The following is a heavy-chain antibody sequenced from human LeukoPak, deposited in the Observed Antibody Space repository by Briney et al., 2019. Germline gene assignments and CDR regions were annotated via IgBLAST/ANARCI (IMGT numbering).Heavy chain of an antibody. CDR3: AKLRLPNDAFDI. CDR1: GFTFSSYG. V-gene: IGHV3-30*02. CDR2: IRYDGSNK. Sequence: GGSLRLSCAASGFTFSSYGMHWVRQAPGKGLEWVAFIRYDGSNKYYADSVKGRFTISRDNSKNTLYLQMNSLRAEDTAVYYCAKLRLPNDAFDIWGQGTMVTVSS. J-gene: IGHJ3*02. D-gene: IGHD3-10*01.